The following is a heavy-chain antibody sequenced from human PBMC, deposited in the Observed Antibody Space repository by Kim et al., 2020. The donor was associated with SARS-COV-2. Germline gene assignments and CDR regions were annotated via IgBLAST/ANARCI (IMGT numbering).Heavy chain of an antibody. V-gene: IGHV3-74*01. CDR3: ASIFEY. D-gene: IGHD3-3*02. J-gene: IGHJ4*02. CDR2: DGGSR. Sequence: DGGSRTAADSVKGRFTTSRDNANNMVYLQMNSLRVDDTAIYYCASIFEYWGQGALVTVSS.